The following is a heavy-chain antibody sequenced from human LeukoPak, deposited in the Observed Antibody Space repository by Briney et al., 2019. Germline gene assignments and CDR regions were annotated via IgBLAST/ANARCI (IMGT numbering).Heavy chain of an antibody. V-gene: IGHV1-18*01. J-gene: IGHJ3*02. CDR2: ISGYNGNT. Sequence: ASVKVSCKASGYVFTSYGISWVRQAPGQGLEWMGWISGYNGNTYYAQKFHGRVTMTTDTSTSTAYMELRSLRSDDTAVYYCARLSWLRHAFDIWGQGTMVTVSS. D-gene: IGHD5-12*01. CDR1: GYVFTSYG. CDR3: ARLSWLRHAFDI.